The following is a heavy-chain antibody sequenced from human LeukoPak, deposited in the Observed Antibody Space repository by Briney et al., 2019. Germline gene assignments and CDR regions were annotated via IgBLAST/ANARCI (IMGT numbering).Heavy chain of an antibody. J-gene: IGHJ3*02. V-gene: IGHV1-2*02. CDR1: GYTFTGYY. Sequence: ASVKVSCKASGYTFTGYYMHWVRQAPGQGLEWMGWINPNSGGTNYAQKFQGRVTMTRDTSISTAYMELSRLRSDDTAVYYCARVGDYYDSSGHHDAFDIWGQGTMVTVSS. CDR3: ARVGDYYDSSGHHDAFDI. CDR2: INPNSGGT. D-gene: IGHD3-22*01.